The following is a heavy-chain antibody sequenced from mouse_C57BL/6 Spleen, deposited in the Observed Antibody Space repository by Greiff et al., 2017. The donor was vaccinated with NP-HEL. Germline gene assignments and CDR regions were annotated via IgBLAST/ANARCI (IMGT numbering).Heavy chain of an antibody. Sequence: QVQLQQSGAELARPGASVKLSCKASGYTFTSYGISWVKQRTGQGLEWIGEIYPRSGNTYYNEKFKGKATLPAVKSSSTAYMELRSLTSEGSAFYFCAREGIYDGYSYYFDYWGQGTTLTVSS. CDR1: GYTFTSYG. V-gene: IGHV1-81*01. J-gene: IGHJ2*01. CDR2: IYPRSGNT. D-gene: IGHD2-3*01. CDR3: AREGIYDGYSYYFDY.